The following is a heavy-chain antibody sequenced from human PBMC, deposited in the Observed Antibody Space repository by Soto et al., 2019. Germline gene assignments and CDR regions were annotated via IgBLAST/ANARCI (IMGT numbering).Heavy chain of an antibody. V-gene: IGHV3-23*01. CDR3: AKVEVDYGGNPDAFDI. Sequence: PGGSLRLSCAASGFTFSSYAMSWVRQAPGKGLEWVSAISGSGGSTYYADSVKGRFTISRDNSKNTLYLQMNSLRAEDTAVYYCAKVEVDYGGNPDAFDIWGQGTMVTVSS. D-gene: IGHD4-17*01. J-gene: IGHJ3*02. CDR1: GFTFSSYA. CDR2: ISGSGGST.